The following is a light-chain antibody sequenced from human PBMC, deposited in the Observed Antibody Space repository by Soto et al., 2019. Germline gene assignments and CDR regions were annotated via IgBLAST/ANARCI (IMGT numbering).Light chain of an antibody. V-gene: IGKV3-11*01. J-gene: IGKJ4*01. CDR2: DAS. CDR1: QSVSSY. CDR3: QQRSNWPPALT. Sequence: EIVLTQSPATLSLSPGERATISCRASQSVSSYLAWYQQKPGQAPRLLIYDASNRATGIPARFSGSGSGTDFTLTISSLEPEDFAVYYCQQRSNWPPALTFGGGTKVDNK.